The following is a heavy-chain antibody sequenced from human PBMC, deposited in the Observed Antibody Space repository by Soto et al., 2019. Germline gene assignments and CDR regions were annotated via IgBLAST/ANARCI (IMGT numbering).Heavy chain of an antibody. CDR1: GFTFSSYS. Sequence: GGSLRLSCAASGFTFSSYSMNWVRQAPGKGLEWVSSISSSSSYIYYADSVKGRFTISRDNAKNSLYLQMNSLRAEDTAVYYCARDQGDYIWGSYRYASVYWGQGTLVTVSS. CDR2: ISSSSSYI. V-gene: IGHV3-21*01. CDR3: ARDQGDYIWGSYRYASVY. J-gene: IGHJ4*02. D-gene: IGHD3-16*02.